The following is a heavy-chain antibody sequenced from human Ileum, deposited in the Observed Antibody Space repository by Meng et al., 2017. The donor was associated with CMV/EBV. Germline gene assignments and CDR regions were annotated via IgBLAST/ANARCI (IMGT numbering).Heavy chain of an antibody. D-gene: IGHD5/OR15-5a*01. CDR3: ARDRGNSVYESLDF. J-gene: IGHJ4*02. Sequence: LWESGEDVEQPGVTLSPSAAGVELTLCSYALNGVRQAQGKGLEWVSSIHSGGTTYYADAVKGRITISRDNSKNTLYLRMDSLRVEDTAVYYCARDRGNSVYESLDFWGQGTLVTVSS. CDR1: ELTLCSYA. CDR2: IHSGGTT. V-gene: IGHV3-23*01.